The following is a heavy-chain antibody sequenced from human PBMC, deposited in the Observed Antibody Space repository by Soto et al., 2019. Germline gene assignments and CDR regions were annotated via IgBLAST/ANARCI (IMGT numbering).Heavy chain of an antibody. V-gene: IGHV1-69*01. CDR3: ARGWGYDSNDYYYAY. J-gene: IGHJ4*02. CDR2: IFPIFGTA. Sequence: QVQLVQSGAEVKKPGSSVKVSCKASGGTFSSYAFSWVRQAPGQGLEWMGGIFPIFGTANYAQNFQGRVTITADESTSTSYMELSSLRSEDAAVYYCARGWGYDSNDYYYAYWGQGTLVIVSS. D-gene: IGHD3-22*01. CDR1: GGTFSSYA.